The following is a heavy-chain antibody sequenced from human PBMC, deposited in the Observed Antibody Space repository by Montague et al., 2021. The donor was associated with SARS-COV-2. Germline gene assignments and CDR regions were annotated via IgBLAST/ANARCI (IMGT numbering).Heavy chain of an antibody. CDR1: GGSFSGYY. D-gene: IGHD2-2*01. CDR2: INHRGST. V-gene: IGHV4-34*01. CDR3: TREGYQVLWSDYYYYGMDV. J-gene: IGHJ6*02. Sequence: SETLSLTCAVYGGSFSGYYWSWIRQPPGKGLEWIGEINHRGSTNYNPSLKSRVTISVDTSKNQFSLKPSSVTAADTAVYYCTREGYQVLWSDYYYYGMDVWGQGTTVTVSS.